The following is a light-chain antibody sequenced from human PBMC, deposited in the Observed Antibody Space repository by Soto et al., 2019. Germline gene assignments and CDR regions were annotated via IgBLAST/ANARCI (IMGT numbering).Light chain of an antibody. Sequence: IVLTQSPGTLSLSPGERATLSCRASQSVAGTYLAWYQQKPGQAPRLLIYGASSRATGIPDRFRGSGSGTDFTLTISRLEPEDFAVYYCQQYGSSPRTFGQGTKVDIK. J-gene: IGKJ1*01. CDR2: GAS. CDR1: QSVAGTY. CDR3: QQYGSSPRT. V-gene: IGKV3-20*01.